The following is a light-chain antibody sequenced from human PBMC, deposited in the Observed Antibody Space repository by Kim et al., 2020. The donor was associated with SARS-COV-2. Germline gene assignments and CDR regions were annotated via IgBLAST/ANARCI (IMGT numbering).Light chain of an antibody. CDR2: YDS. V-gene: IGLV3-21*04. Sequence: APGKTAGMTCGGNNIGSKSVHRCQQKPGQAPVLVIYYDSDRPSGIPERFSGSNSGNTATLTISRVEAGDEADYYCQVWDSSSDHRVFGGGTQLTVL. J-gene: IGLJ3*02. CDR3: QVWDSSSDHRV. CDR1: NIGSKS.